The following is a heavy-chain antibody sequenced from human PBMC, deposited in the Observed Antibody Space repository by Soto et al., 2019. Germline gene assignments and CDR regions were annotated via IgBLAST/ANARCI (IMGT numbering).Heavy chain of an antibody. CDR3: ARDIGDSGSHWFDP. V-gene: IGHV1-46*01. CDR1: GYIFTNYY. J-gene: IGHJ5*02. CDR2: INPRDSST. Sequence: GASVKVSCKASGYIFTNYYIHWLRQAPGQGLEWMGIINPRDSSTRYAQKFQGRVTVTRETSSSTVYMELSSLRFEDTAMYYCARDIGDSGSHWFDPWGQGSLVTVSS. D-gene: IGHD1-26*01.